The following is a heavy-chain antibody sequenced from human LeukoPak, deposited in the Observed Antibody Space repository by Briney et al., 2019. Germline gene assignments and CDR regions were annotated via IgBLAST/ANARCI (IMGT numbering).Heavy chain of an antibody. D-gene: IGHD3-16*01. V-gene: IGHV4-34*01. CDR1: GGSFSGYY. Sequence: PSETLSLTCAVYGGSFSGYYWSWIRQPPGKGLEWIGEINHSGSTNCNPSLKSRVTISVDTSKNQFSLKLSSVTAADTAVYYCARGQKWGRSWFDPWGQGTLVTVSS. CDR2: INHSGST. J-gene: IGHJ5*02. CDR3: ARGQKWGRSWFDP.